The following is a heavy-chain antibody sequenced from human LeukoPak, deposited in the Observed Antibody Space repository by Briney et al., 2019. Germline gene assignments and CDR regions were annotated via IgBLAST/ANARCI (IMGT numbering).Heavy chain of an antibody. CDR2: MYAGGTT. CDR3: ARAALWFGEFHGLDY. D-gene: IGHD3-10*01. V-gene: IGHV4-59*01. J-gene: IGHJ4*02. Sequence: SGTLSLTCTVSDGSINGYYWSWIRQPPGKGLDWIGYMYAGGTTKYNPSLKSRVTISVDTSKNQFSLKLSSVTAADTAVYYCARAALWFGEFHGLDYWGQGTLVTVSS. CDR1: DGSINGYY.